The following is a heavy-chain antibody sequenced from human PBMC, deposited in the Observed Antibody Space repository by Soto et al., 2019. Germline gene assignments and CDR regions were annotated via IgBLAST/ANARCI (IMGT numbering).Heavy chain of an antibody. CDR3: ARAYYDFWSGYSNWFDP. CDR2: INARSGST. CDR1: GCTFTSYY. D-gene: IGHD3-3*01. Sequence: GASVKVSCMASGCTFTSYYMHLVRQAPGQGLEWMGIINARSGSTSYAQKFQGRVTMTRDTSTSTVYMELSSLRSEDTAVYYCARAYYDFWSGYSNWFDPWGQGTLVTVSS. V-gene: IGHV1-46*01. J-gene: IGHJ5*02.